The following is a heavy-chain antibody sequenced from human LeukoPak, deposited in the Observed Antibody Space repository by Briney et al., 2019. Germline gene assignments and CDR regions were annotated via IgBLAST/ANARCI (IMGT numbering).Heavy chain of an antibody. CDR3: ARGAYTYYFDY. D-gene: IGHD4-11*01. CDR1: GGSMTSGDYY. J-gene: IGHJ4*02. CDR2: IHYSGST. V-gene: IGHV4-31*03. Sequence: SQTLSLTCTVSGGSMTSGDYYWSWIRQHPGKGLEWLGYIHYSGSTYYNPSLKSRVTISVDTSKNQFSLKLSSVTAADTAVYYCARGAYTYYFDYWGQGTLVTVSS.